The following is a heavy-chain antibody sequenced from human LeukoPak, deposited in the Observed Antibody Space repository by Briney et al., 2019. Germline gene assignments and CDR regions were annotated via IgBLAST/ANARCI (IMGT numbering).Heavy chain of an antibody. J-gene: IGHJ4*02. Sequence: SETLSLTCAVSGASISGSGYYLGWIRQPPGKGLEWIGNIYYTGSTNYNPSLKSRVTISVDTSKNQFSLKLSSVTAADTAVYYCARSWGTRGSYLNYWGQGTLVTVSS. V-gene: IGHV4-39*07. CDR2: IYYTGST. CDR3: ARSWGTRGSYLNY. CDR1: GASISGSGYY. D-gene: IGHD1-1*01.